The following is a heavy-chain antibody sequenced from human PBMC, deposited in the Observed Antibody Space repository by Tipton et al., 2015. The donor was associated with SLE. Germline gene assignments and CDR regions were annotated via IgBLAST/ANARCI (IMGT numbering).Heavy chain of an antibody. J-gene: IGHJ6*03. V-gene: IGHV4-59*01. CDR2: IYYSGST. CDR1: GGSISSYY. CDR3: ARVPFYYYYYMDV. Sequence: TLSLTCTVSGGSISSYYSGWIRQPPGKGLEWIGYIYYSGSTNYNPSLKSRVTISVDTSKNQFSLKLSSVTAADTAVYYCARVPFYYYYYMDVWGKGTTVTVSS.